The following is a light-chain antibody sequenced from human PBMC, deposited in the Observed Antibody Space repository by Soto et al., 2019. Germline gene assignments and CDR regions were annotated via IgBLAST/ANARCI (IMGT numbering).Light chain of an antibody. CDR1: SSDVGSYNL. Sequence: QSALTQPASVSGSPGQSITISCTGTSSDVGSYNLVSWYQQHPGKAPKLMIYEVSKRPSGVSNRFSGSKSGNTAPLTISGLQAEDEADYYCCSYAGSSTSLFGGGTKVTVL. J-gene: IGLJ3*02. V-gene: IGLV2-23*02. CDR2: EVS. CDR3: CSYAGSSTSL.